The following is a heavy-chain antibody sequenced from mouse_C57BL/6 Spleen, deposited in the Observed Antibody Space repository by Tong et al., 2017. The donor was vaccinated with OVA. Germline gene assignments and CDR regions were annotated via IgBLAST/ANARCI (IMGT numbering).Heavy chain of an antibody. V-gene: IGHV1-55*01. D-gene: IGHD3-2*02. CDR2: IYPGSGST. CDR3: ARELRTSDY. CDR1: GYTFTSYW. Sequence: VQLQESGAELVKPGASVKMSCKASGYTFTSYWITWVKQRPGQGLEWIGDIYPGSGSTNYNEKFKSKATLTVDTSSSTAYMQLSSLTSEDSAVYYCARELRTSDYWGQGTTLTVSS. J-gene: IGHJ2*01.